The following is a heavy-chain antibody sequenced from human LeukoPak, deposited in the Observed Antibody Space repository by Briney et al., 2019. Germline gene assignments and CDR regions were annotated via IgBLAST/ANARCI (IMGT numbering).Heavy chain of an antibody. D-gene: IGHD3-3*01. Sequence: SETLSLTCAVYGGSFSGYYWSWIRQPPGKGLEWIGEINHSGSTNYSPSLKSRVTISVDTSKNQFSLKLSSVTAADTAVYYCASSFRGVVSFDYWGQGTLVTVSS. J-gene: IGHJ4*02. CDR1: GGSFSGYY. CDR2: INHSGST. CDR3: ASSFRGVVSFDY. V-gene: IGHV4-34*01.